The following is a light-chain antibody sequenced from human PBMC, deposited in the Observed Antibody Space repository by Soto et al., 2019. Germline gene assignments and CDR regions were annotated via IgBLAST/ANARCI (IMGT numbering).Light chain of an antibody. J-gene: IGLJ1*01. CDR3: CSYAGSSTSLYV. CDR1: SSDVGSYNL. CDR2: EVS. V-gene: IGLV2-23*02. Sequence: QSVLTQPAPLSGSPGQSISISCTETSSDVGSYNLVSWYQQHPGKAPKLMIYEVSKRPSGVSNRFSGSKSGNAASLTISGLQAEDEADYYCCSYAGSSTSLYVFGTGTKVTVL.